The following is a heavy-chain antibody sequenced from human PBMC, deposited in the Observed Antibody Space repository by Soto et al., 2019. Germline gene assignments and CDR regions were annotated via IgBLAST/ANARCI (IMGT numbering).Heavy chain of an antibody. D-gene: IGHD6-19*01. CDR3: AKDRGSGWYSGFDY. Sequence: PGGSLRLSCAASGFTFSSYGMHWVRQAPGKGLEWVAVISYDGSNKYYADSVKGRFTISRDNSKNTLYLQMNSLRAEDTAVYYCAKDRGSGWYSGFDYWGQGTLVPVSS. CDR2: ISYDGSNK. V-gene: IGHV3-30*18. CDR1: GFTFSSYG. J-gene: IGHJ4*02.